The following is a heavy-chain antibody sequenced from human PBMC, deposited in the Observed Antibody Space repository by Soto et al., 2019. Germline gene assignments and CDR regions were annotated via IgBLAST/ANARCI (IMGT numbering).Heavy chain of an antibody. J-gene: IGHJ6*02. Sequence: EVQLLESGGGLVQPGGSLRLSCAASGFTFSSYAMSWVRQAPGKGLEWVSAISGSGGSTYYADSVKGRFTISRDNSKNTLYPQMNSLRAEDTAVYYCAKDRSRITIFGGVWGQGTTVTVSS. V-gene: IGHV3-23*01. CDR3: AKDRSRITIFGGV. CDR2: ISGSGGST. CDR1: GFTFSSYA. D-gene: IGHD3-3*01.